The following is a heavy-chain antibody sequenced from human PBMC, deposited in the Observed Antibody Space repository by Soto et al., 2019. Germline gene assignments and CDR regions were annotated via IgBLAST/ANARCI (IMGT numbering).Heavy chain of an antibody. J-gene: IGHJ2*01. Sequence: SETQSLTCTVSAESISSGANYLGCILQPPGTVLEWIGSIYFNGNTYYNPSLKSRVTISRDTSRNQFSLRLISVTAADTVVFFFLMIRRPPRSTPFPTRRSSDL. CDR3: LMIRRPPRSTPFPTRRSSDL. CDR2: IYFNGNT. CDR1: AESISSGANY. D-gene: IGHD4-17*01. V-gene: IGHV4-39*01.